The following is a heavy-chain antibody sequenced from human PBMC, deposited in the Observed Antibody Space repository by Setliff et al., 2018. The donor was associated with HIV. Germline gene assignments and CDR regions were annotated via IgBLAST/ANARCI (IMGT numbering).Heavy chain of an antibody. J-gene: IGHJ4*02. V-gene: IGHV4-38-2*02. Sequence: SETLSLTCAVSGHSISSGYYWGWIRQPPGRGLEWIGNIYHSGGTHYNPSLKSRVTISVDTSKNQFSLNLSSVTAADTAIYYCARDWGYIAATPDYWGQGTRVTVSS. CDR3: ARDWGYIAATPDY. CDR1: GHSISSGYY. D-gene: IGHD5-12*01. CDR2: IYHSGGT.